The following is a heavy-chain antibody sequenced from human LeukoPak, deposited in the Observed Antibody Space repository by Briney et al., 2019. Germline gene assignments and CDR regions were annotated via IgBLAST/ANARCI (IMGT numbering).Heavy chain of an antibody. CDR3: HFKYCSSSTCFYYFDY. J-gene: IGHJ4*02. V-gene: IGHV4-39*01. Sequence: SETLSLTCTVSGGSISSSTYYWGWIRQPPGKGLEWIGIIYYSGTTYYNPSLKSRVTISVDTSKTQFSLKLNSVTAADTAVYYCHFKYCSSSTCFYYFDYWGQGTLVTVSS. CDR1: GGSISSSTYY. D-gene: IGHD2-2*01. CDR2: IYYSGTT.